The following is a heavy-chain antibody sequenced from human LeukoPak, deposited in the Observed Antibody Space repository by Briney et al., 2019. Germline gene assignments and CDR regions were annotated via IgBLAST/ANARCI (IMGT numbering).Heavy chain of an antibody. V-gene: IGHV3-30*02. D-gene: IGHD3-16*01. CDR1: GFTFSSYG. CDR2: IRYDGSNK. CDR3: AGDPALGGGGEFDY. Sequence: PGGSLRLSCAASGFTFSSYGMHWVRQAPGKGLEWVAFIRYDGSNKYYADSVKGRFTISRDNSKNTLYLQMNSLKTEDTAVYYCAGDPALGGGGEFDYWGQGTLVTVSS. J-gene: IGHJ4*02.